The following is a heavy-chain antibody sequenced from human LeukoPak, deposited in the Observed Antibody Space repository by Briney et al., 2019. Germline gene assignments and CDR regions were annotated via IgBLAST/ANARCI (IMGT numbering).Heavy chain of an antibody. CDR3: ARDPGYGDVG. CDR1: GGSFSGYY. Sequence: SETLSLTCAVYGGSFSGYYWTWIRQPPGKGLEWIGEISHSGNTNYNPSLKSQVTISLDTSKNQFSLKLTSVTAADTAVYYCARDPGYGDVGWGQGTLVTVSS. D-gene: IGHD4-17*01. CDR2: ISHSGNT. V-gene: IGHV4-34*01. J-gene: IGHJ4*02.